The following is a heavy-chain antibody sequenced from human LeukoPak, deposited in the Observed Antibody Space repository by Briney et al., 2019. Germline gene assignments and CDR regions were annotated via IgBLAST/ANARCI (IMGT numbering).Heavy chain of an antibody. CDR2: IYYSGST. Sequence: PSETLSLTCTVSGGSISSYYWSWIRQPPGKGLEWIGYIYYSGSTNYNPSLKSRVTISVDTSKNQFPLKLSSVTAADTAVYYCARRVGYSSSWYDYWGQGTLVTVS. CDR1: GGSISSYY. CDR3: ARRVGYSSSWYDY. J-gene: IGHJ4*02. V-gene: IGHV4-59*08. D-gene: IGHD6-13*01.